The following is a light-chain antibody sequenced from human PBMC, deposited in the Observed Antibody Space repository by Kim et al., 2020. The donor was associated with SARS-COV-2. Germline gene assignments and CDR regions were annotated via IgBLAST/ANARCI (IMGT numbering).Light chain of an antibody. CDR2: SDN. CDR3: AAWDESLKAVV. CDR1: SSNIGSNT. V-gene: IGLV1-44*01. J-gene: IGLJ2*01. Sequence: QSVLTQPPSASGTPGQRVTMSCSGSSSNIGSNTVNWYQQLPGTAPKVLIYSDNQRPSGVPDRFSGSKSGTSASLAISGLQSEDEADYYCAAWDESLKAVVFGGGTKLTVL.